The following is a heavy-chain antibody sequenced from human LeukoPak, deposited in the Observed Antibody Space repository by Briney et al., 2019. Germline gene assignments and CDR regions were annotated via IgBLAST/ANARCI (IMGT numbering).Heavy chain of an antibody. J-gene: IGHJ4*02. CDR3: ARQRRGGYSLM. CDR1: GYSFTSYW. V-gene: IGHV5-51*01. Sequence: GESLKISCTGSGYSFTSYWIGWVRQMPGKGLEWMGIIYPSDSDTTYSPSFQGQVTISADKSISTAYLQWSSLKASDSAMYYCARQRRGGYSLMWGQGTLVTVSS. D-gene: IGHD5-12*01. CDR2: IYPSDSDT.